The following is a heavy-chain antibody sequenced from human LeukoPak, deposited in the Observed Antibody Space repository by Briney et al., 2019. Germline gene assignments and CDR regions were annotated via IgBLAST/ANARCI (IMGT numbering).Heavy chain of an antibody. CDR1: GGSIISSNHY. D-gene: IGHD5-24*01. CDR3: ARGLGDGYTNWYFDL. J-gene: IGHJ2*01. Sequence: SETLSLTCTVSGGSIISSNHYWGWTRQPPGKGLEWFGSISYSGGTAYNPSLRSRVTISVDTSKNQFSLKLSSVTAADTAVYYCARGLGDGYTNWYFDLWGRGTLVTVSS. V-gene: IGHV4-39*01. CDR2: ISYSGGT.